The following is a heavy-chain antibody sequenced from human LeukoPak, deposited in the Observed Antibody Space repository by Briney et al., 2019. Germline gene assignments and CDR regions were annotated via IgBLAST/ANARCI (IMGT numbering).Heavy chain of an antibody. Sequence: ASVKVSCKASGYTFNDYYIHWVRQAPGQGLEWMGWINPKSGDTNYAQKFQGRVTMTRDTSINTVYMELNSLRPDDTAIYYCARAGTPMVFDFSGQGTPVTVSS. V-gene: IGHV1-2*02. D-gene: IGHD3-10*01. CDR3: ARAGTPMVFDF. J-gene: IGHJ5*01. CDR2: INPKSGDT. CDR1: GYTFNDYY.